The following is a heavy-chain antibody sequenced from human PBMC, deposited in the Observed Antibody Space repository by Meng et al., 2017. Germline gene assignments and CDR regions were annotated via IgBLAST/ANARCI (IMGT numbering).Heavy chain of an antibody. CDR3: ARGITMINY. CDR2: IKQDGSEK. D-gene: IGHD3-22*01. Sequence: GESLKISCAASGFTFSSYWMSWVRQAPGKGLEWVANIKQDGSEKYYVDSVKGRFTITRDNAKNSLYLQMNSLRAENTAVYYCARGITMINYWGQGTLVTGSS. J-gene: IGHJ4*02. V-gene: IGHV3-7*01. CDR1: GFTFSSYW.